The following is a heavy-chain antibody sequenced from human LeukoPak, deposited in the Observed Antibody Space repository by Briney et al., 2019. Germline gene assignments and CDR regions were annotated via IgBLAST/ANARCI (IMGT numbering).Heavy chain of an antibody. CDR2: ISAYNGNT. Sequence: ASVKVSCKTSGYNFTRYGISWVRQAPGQGLEWMGWISAYNGNTHYAQKLQGRATMTTDTSTSTAYMELRSLRSDDTAVYYCARHFYGSGTYYHFDYWGQGTLVTVSS. D-gene: IGHD3-10*01. CDR3: ARHFYGSGTYYHFDY. J-gene: IGHJ4*02. V-gene: IGHV1-18*01. CDR1: GYNFTRYG.